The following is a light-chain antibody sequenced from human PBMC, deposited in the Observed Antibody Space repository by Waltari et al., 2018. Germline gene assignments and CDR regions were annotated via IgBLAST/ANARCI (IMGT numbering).Light chain of an antibody. V-gene: IGLV2-14*03. J-gene: IGLJ2*01. CDR1: SSDVGTYNY. CDR3: SSSTSSNTLV. Sequence: QSALTQPASVSGSPGQSITISCTGTSSDVGTYNYVSWYQHHPGKAPRLMIYDVSNRPSGVSNRFSGSKSGNTASRTISGLQAEDEADYSCSSSTSSNTLVFGGGTKLTVL. CDR2: DVS.